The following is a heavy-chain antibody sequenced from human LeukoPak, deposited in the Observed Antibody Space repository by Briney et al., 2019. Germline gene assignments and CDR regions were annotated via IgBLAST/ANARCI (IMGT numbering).Heavy chain of an antibody. CDR2: IYYSGST. CDR1: GGSISSGSYY. Sequence: PSETLSLTCTVSGGSISSGSYYWSWIRQPAGKGLEWIGYIYYSGSTKYNPSLKSRVTISVDTSKNQFSLKLSSVTAADTAVYYCARNQYDILTGYYPYFDSWGQGTLVTVSS. CDR3: ARNQYDILTGYYPYFDS. J-gene: IGHJ4*02. D-gene: IGHD3-9*01. V-gene: IGHV4-61*10.